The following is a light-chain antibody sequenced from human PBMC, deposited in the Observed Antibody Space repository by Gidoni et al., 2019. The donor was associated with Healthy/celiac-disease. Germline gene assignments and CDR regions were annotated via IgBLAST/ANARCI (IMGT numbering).Light chain of an antibody. V-gene: IGKV1-39*01. Sequence: DIQMPQSPSSLSASVGDRVTITCRASQTISSYLNWYQQKPGKAPKLLIYAASSLQSGVPSRFSGSGSGTDFTLTISSLQPEDFATYYCQQSYSTPPTFXQXTRLXIK. CDR2: AAS. CDR3: QQSYSTPPT. J-gene: IGKJ5*01. CDR1: QTISSY.